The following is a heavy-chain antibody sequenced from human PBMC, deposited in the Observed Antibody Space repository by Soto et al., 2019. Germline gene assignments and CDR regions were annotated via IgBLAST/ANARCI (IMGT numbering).Heavy chain of an antibody. Sequence: SQTLPLPCAVFGGSFSGHYWSRIRQPHGKGLEWIGEINHSGSTNYNPSLKSRVTISVDTSKNQFSLKLSSVTAADTAVYYCARRDWCVMWCYGMDVWGQGTTVTVS. CDR1: GGSFSGHY. J-gene: IGHJ6*02. V-gene: IGHV4-34*01. D-gene: IGHD2-21*01. CDR2: INHSGST. CDR3: ARRDWCVMWCYGMDV.